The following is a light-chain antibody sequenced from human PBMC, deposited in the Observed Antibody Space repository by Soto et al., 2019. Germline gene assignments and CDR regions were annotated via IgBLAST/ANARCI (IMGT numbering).Light chain of an antibody. Sequence: EILMTQSPATLSVSPGERATLSCRASQSVSSNLAWYQQTPGQAPRLLIYGASTRATGIPARFSGSGSGTEFTLTISSLQSEDFAVYYCQQYNNWPPLTFGGGTKVDIK. J-gene: IGKJ4*01. V-gene: IGKV3D-15*01. CDR3: QQYNNWPPLT. CDR1: QSVSSN. CDR2: GAS.